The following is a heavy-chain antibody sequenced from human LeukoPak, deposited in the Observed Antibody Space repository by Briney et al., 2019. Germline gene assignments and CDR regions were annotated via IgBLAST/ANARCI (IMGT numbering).Heavy chain of an antibody. CDR1: GYTFNRNA. CDR2: INTNTGNP. CDR3: ARSYCSGDNCPGYFDY. V-gene: IGHV7-4-1*02. J-gene: IGHJ4*02. D-gene: IGHD2-15*01. Sequence: ASVKVSCKASGYTFNRNALNWVRQAPGQGLEWMGWINTNTGNPTYAQDFTGRFVFSLDTSVSTTYLQISSLRAEDTAVYYCARSYCSGDNCPGYFDYWGQGTLVTVSS.